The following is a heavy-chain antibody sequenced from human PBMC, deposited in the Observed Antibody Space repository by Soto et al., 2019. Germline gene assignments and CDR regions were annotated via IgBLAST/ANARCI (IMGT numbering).Heavy chain of an antibody. CDR1: GFTFSSYA. D-gene: IGHD1-26*01. CDR2: ISSSSSYI. Sequence: GGSLRLSCAASGFTFSSYAMSWVRQAPGKGLEWVSSISSSSSYIYYADSVKDRFTISRDNAKNSLYLQMNSLRAEDTAVYYCARDRGIVGATPYYYGMDVWGQGTTVTVSS. V-gene: IGHV3-21*01. J-gene: IGHJ6*02. CDR3: ARDRGIVGATPYYYGMDV.